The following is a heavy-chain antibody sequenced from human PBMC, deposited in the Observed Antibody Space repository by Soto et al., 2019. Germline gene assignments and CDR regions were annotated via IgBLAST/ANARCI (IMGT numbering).Heavy chain of an antibody. D-gene: IGHD1-26*01. Sequence: PSETLSLTCTVSGGSLRGSGYYWAWIRQSPGKGLEWIGTVYYSGTTYYNPSLKSRVTISVDTSKKQFSLKLSSVTAADTATYYCARVNIVGATTLNFDLWGQGALVTVSS. J-gene: IGHJ5*02. CDR2: VYYSGTT. CDR1: GGSLRGSGYY. CDR3: ARVNIVGATTLNFDL. V-gene: IGHV4-39*01.